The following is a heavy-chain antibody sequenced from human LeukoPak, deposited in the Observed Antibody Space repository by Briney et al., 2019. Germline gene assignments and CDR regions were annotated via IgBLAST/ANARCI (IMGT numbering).Heavy chain of an antibody. D-gene: IGHD2-2*01. CDR3: ATGWIVVVPAATRNPNAFDI. CDR2: FDPEDVET. V-gene: IGHV1-24*01. Sequence: ASVKVSCKVSGYTLTELSMHWVRQAPGKGLGWRGVFDPEDVETIYAQKFQGRVTMTEDTSTDTAYMELSSLRSEDTAVYYCATGWIVVVPAATRNPNAFDIWGQGTMVTVSS. CDR1: GYTLTELS. J-gene: IGHJ3*02.